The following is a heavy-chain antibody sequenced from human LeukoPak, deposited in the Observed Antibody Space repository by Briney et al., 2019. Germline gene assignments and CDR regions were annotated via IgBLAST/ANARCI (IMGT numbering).Heavy chain of an antibody. CDR1: GFTVSSNY. CDR3: ARGPAIWFGELFSGVEKAWFDP. J-gene: IGHJ5*02. D-gene: IGHD3-10*01. V-gene: IGHV3-66*01. CDR2: IYSGGST. Sequence: PGGSLRLSCAASGFTVSSNYMSWVRQAPGKGLEWVSVIYSGGSTYYADSVKGRFTISRDNSKNTLYLQMNSLRTEDTAVYYCARGPAIWFGELFSGVEKAWFDPWGQGTLVTVSS.